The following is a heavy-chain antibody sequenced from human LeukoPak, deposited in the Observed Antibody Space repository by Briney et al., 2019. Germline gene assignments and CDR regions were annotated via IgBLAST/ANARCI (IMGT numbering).Heavy chain of an antibody. Sequence: PSETLSLTCTVSRGSISSYYWGWIRQPPGKGLEWIGTVYHSGTTYYNPSLKNRVTISVDTSKNQFSLKLTSVTAADTAVYYCARLVPTTGYFDSWGQGTLVTVSS. V-gene: IGHV4-59*08. CDR3: ARLVPTTGYFDS. J-gene: IGHJ4*02. D-gene: IGHD1-1*01. CDR1: RGSISSYY. CDR2: VYHSGTT.